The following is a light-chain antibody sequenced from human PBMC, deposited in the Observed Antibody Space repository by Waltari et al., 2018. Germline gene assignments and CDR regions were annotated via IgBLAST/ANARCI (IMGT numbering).Light chain of an antibody. CDR2: DVS. V-gene: IGLV2-14*03. J-gene: IGLJ2*01. CDR3: SSYTTTSAII. Sequence: QSALTQPASVSGSPGQSITTSCTGTSSDVGGYNYVPWYQQYPGKAPKLILFDVSRWPSGVSNRFSGSKSGNTASLTISGLQAEDEADYYCSSYTTTSAIIFGGGTTLTVL. CDR1: SSDVGGYNY.